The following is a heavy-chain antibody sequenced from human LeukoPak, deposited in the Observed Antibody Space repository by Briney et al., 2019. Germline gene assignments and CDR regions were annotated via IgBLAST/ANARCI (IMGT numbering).Heavy chain of an antibody. CDR1: EFTFSDYS. D-gene: IGHD2-15*01. CDR2: ISSSSSTI. J-gene: IGHJ4*02. CDR3: TRVHGGYPFDY. Sequence: GGSLRLSCAAPEFTFSDYSMNWVRQAPGKGLEWVSYISSSSSTIYYADSVKGRFTISRDNAKNSLNLQMNSLRAEDTAVYYCTRVHGGYPFDYWGQGTLVTVSS. V-gene: IGHV3-48*01.